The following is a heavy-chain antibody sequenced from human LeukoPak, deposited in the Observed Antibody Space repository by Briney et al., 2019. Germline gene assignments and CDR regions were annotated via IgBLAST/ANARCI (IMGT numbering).Heavy chain of an antibody. CDR1: GFTFSSYA. V-gene: IGHV3-30-3*01. J-gene: IGHJ4*02. CDR3: ARDRGSSGYYLFGY. Sequence: PGGSLRLSCAASGFTFSSYAMHWVRQAPGKGLEWVAVISYDGSNKYYADSVKGRFTISRDNSKNTLYLQMNSLRAEDTAVYYCARDRGSSGYYLFGYWGQGTLVTVSS. D-gene: IGHD3-22*01. CDR2: ISYDGSNK.